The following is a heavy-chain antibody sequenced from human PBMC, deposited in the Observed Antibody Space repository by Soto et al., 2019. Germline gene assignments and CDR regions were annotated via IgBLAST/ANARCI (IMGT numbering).Heavy chain of an antibody. V-gene: IGHV3-23*01. J-gene: IGHJ6*02. Sequence: EVQLLESGGGLVQPGGSLRLSCAASGFTFSSYAINWVRQAPGKGLEWVSTISGSGDKTYYADSVKGRFTISRNNSKNTLSLQMNSLRAEDHAVYYCANGGQSSWANMDVWGQGTTVTVSS. CDR3: ANGGQSSWANMDV. CDR2: ISGSGDKT. CDR1: GFTFSSYA. D-gene: IGHD2-2*01.